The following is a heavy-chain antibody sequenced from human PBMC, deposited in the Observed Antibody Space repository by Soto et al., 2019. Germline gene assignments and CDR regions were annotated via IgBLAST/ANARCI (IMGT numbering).Heavy chain of an antibody. V-gene: IGHV1-46*03. D-gene: IGHD1-1*01. Sequence: GASVKVSCKASGYTFSNYRMHWVRQAPGQGPEWMGVINPSDGSTSYSQKFQGRVTMTRDTSASTVYMELSSLGSDDTAVYYCTRGGDVRSRIGGITTTPFDYWGQGALVTVSS. CDR3: TRGGDVRSRIGGITTTPFDY. CDR2: INPSDGST. CDR1: GYTFSNYR. J-gene: IGHJ4*02.